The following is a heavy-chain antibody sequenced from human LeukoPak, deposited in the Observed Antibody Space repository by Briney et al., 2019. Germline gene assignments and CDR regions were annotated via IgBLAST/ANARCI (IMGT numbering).Heavy chain of an antibody. Sequence: SETLSLTCTVSGGSISSYYWSWIRQPAGKGLEWIGRIYTSGSTNYNPSLKSRVTMSVDTSKNQFSLRLSSVTAADTAVYYCARDCYGSGSYYPPYYYYYGMDVWGQGTTVTVSS. V-gene: IGHV4-4*07. CDR2: IYTSGST. CDR3: ARDCYGSGSYYPPYYYYYGMDV. D-gene: IGHD3-10*01. CDR1: GGSISSYY. J-gene: IGHJ6*02.